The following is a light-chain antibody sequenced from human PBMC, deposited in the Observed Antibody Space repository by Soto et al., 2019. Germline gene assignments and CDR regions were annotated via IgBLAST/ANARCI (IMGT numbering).Light chain of an antibody. J-gene: IGKJ5*01. V-gene: IGKV3-15*01. CDR2: AAS. CDR1: KSVGSN. Sequence: EIVMTQSPVTLLFSPGERAPLSSGAGKSVGSNLPWYKQKLGQAPRLPIYAASTRATGIPARFSGSGSGTEFTLTISSLQSEDFAVYYCQQYYNWPTFGQGTRLEIK. CDR3: QQYYNWPT.